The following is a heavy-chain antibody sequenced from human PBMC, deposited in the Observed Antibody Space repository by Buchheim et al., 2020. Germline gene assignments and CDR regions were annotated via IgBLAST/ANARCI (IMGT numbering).Heavy chain of an antibody. J-gene: IGHJ4*02. Sequence: EVGLLESGGSLAQPGGSLILSCAASGFTFTSYLMMWVRQGPGKGLECVSTINGRGDNTYYADSVKGRFIISRDTSRNTIYLRMDSLRVEDTAIYYCAKVGSSAYFFESWGPGTL. CDR3: AKVGSSAYFFES. V-gene: IGHV3-23*01. CDR1: GFTFTSYL. CDR2: INGRGDNT.